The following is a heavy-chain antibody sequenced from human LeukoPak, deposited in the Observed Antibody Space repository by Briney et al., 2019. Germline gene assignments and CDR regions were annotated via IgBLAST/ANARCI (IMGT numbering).Heavy chain of an antibody. CDR2: ISASGGST. D-gene: IGHD4-11*01. J-gene: IGHJ4*02. V-gene: IGHV3-23*01. CDR3: ARKGLPNPFDY. CDR1: GFTFSTYA. Sequence: PGGSLRLSCAASGFTFSTYAMSWVRQAPGKGLEWVSAISASGGSTYYADSVKGRFTISRDNSKNTLYLQMNSLRVEDTAVYYCARKGLPNPFDYWGQGTLVTVSS.